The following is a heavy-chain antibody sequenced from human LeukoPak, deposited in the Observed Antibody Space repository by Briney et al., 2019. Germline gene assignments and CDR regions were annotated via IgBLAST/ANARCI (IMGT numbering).Heavy chain of an antibody. CDR2: INPNSGGT. CDR1: GYTFTGYY. V-gene: IGHV1-2*02. J-gene: IGHJ3*02. D-gene: IGHD5-24*01. CDR3: ARAREISQHPIGHAFQTRTFDI. Sequence: ASVKVSCKASGYTFTGYYMHWVRQAPGQGLEWMGWINPNSGGTNYAQKFQGRVTMTRDTSISTAYMELSSLRSEDTAVYYCARAREISQHPIGHAFQTRTFDIWGQGTMVTVSS.